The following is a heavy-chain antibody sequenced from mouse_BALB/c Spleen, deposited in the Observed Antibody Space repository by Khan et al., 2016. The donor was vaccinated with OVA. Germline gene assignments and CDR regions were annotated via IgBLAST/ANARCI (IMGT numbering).Heavy chain of an antibody. CDR2: INTETGEP. J-gene: IGHJ2*01. D-gene: IGHD2-12*01. CDR1: GYTFTDYS. Sequence: QIQLVQSGPELKKPGETVKISCKASGYTFTDYSMHWVKQAPGKGLKWMGWINTETGEPTYADDFKGRVAFSLETSASTAYFEINNLKNEDTASYFCARSVSYDGFDYWGQGTTLTVSS. CDR3: ARSVSYDGFDY. V-gene: IGHV9-2-1*01.